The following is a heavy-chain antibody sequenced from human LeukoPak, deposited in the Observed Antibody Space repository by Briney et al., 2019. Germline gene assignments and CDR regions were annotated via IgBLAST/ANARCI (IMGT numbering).Heavy chain of an antibody. CDR1: GGSFSGYY. CDR2: TNHSGST. CDR3: ARAPPTYYYGSGSYSRFDY. D-gene: IGHD3-10*01. Sequence: PSETLSLTCAVYGGSFSGYYWSWIRQPPGKGLEWIGETNHSGSTNYNPSLKSRVTISVDTSKNQFSLKLSSVTAADTAVYYCARAPPTYYYGSGSYSRFDYWGQGTLVTVSS. V-gene: IGHV4-34*01. J-gene: IGHJ4*02.